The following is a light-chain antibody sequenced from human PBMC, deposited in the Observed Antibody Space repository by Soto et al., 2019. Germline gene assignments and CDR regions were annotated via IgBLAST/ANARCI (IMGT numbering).Light chain of an antibody. Sequence: IVLTQSPVTLSLSPGERATLSCRASHTFRNLLDWYQQKPGQPPRLLIYDGYYRDTDTPSRFSGSGSGTEFTLTISSLQSEDFAVYYCHQYNHWLTWTFGQGTKVDIK. CDR2: DGY. CDR1: HTFRNL. V-gene: IGKV3D-15*01. CDR3: HQYNHWLTWT. J-gene: IGKJ1*01.